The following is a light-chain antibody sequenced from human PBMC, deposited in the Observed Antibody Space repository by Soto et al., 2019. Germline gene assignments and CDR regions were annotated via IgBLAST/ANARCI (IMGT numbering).Light chain of an antibody. CDR2: AAS. CDR3: QQYYSYPPT. CDR1: QNIIFY. Sequence: DVQVTQSPSSLSASVGDRVTITCRASQNIIFYLNWYQQKPGKAPKLLIYAASTLQSGVPSRFSGSGSGTDFTLTISCLQSEDFATYYCQQYYSYPPTFGQGTKVDI. V-gene: IGKV1-39*01. J-gene: IGKJ1*01.